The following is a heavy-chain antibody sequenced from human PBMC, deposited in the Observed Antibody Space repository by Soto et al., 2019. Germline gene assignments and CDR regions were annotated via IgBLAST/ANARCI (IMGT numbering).Heavy chain of an antibody. CDR3: ARDDDNDANALDY. Sequence: GGSLRLSCAASGFTVSKYGMHWVRQAPGKGLEWVALIWNDGIRKVYVDSVKGRFTISRDNSKNTLDLQMNNLRDEDTAVYYCARDDDNDANALDYWGPGTLVTVSS. V-gene: IGHV3-33*01. J-gene: IGHJ4*02. CDR1: GFTVSKYG. CDR2: IWNDGIRK.